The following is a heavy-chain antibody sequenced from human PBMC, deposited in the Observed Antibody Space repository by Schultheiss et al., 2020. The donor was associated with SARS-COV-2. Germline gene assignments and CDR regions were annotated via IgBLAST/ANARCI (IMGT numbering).Heavy chain of an antibody. CDR3: ARDYLDFWSGYSLGYFDY. V-gene: IGHV3-11*04. CDR1: GFTFSDYY. J-gene: IGHJ4*02. CDR2: ISSSGSTI. Sequence: GESLKISCAASGFTFSDYYMSWIRQAPGKGLEWVSYISSSGSTIYYADSVKGRFTISRDNSKNTLYLQMNSLRAEDTAVYYCARDYLDFWSGYSLGYFDYWGQGTLVTVSS. D-gene: IGHD3-3*02.